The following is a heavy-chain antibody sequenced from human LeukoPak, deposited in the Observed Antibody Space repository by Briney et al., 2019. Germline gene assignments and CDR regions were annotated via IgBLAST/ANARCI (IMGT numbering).Heavy chain of an antibody. CDR2: VSRSSSYI. D-gene: IGHD2-21*02. V-gene: IGHV3-21*06. CDR1: GFTFSSYS. Sequence: GGSLRLSCAASGFTFSSYSMNWVRQAPGKGLEWVSSVSRSSSYIYYVDSVKGRFTISRDNAKNSLYLQMDCLRVEDTAVYYCAREVLAYCGGDCYSQYYYYMDVWGKGTTVTISS. CDR3: AREVLAYCGGDCYSQYYYYMDV. J-gene: IGHJ6*03.